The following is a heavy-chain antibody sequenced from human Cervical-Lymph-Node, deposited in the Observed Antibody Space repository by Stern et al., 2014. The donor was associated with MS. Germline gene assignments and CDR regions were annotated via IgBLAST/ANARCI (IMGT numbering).Heavy chain of an antibody. V-gene: IGHV1-24*01. D-gene: IGHD6-13*01. CDR3: ATDTPPYYSSSWYGPGY. Sequence: QVQLVQSGAEVRKPGASVKVSCKVSGYTLTELSMHWVRQAPGKGLEWMGGFDPEDGETVYAQKFQGRVTMTEDTSTDTAYMELSSLRSEDTAVDDCATDTPPYYSSSWYGPGYWGQGTLVTVSS. J-gene: IGHJ4*02. CDR2: FDPEDGET. CDR1: GYTLTELS.